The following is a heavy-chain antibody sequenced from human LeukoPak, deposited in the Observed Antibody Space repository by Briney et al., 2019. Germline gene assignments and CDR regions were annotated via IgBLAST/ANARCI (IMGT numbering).Heavy chain of an antibody. CDR3: ARVGVMATVNGYRYHSLDV. Sequence: SQTLSLTCAVSGGPIASGIYSWSWIRQPPGKGLEWIGYIYHSGSAYYSPSLKSRLALSVDTSKNQFSLNLNSVTAADTAVYYCARVGVMATVNGYRYHSLDVWGQGTTVAVSS. J-gene: IGHJ6*02. CDR1: GGPIASGIYS. V-gene: IGHV4-30-2*01. D-gene: IGHD3-16*01. CDR2: IYHSGSA.